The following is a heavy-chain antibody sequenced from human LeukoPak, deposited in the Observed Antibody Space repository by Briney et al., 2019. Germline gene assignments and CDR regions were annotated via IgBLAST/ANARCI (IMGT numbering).Heavy chain of an antibody. CDR3: AKDGGEYYDILTGYYPRLYYMDV. V-gene: IGHV3-23*01. CDR2: ISGSGGST. CDR1: GFTFSSYG. J-gene: IGHJ6*03. D-gene: IGHD3-9*01. Sequence: GGSLRLSCAASGFTFSSYGMSWVRQAPGKGLEWVSAISGSGGSTYYADSVKGRFTISRDNSKNTLYLQMNSLRAEDTAVYYCAKDGGEYYDILTGYYPRLYYMDVWGKGTTVTISS.